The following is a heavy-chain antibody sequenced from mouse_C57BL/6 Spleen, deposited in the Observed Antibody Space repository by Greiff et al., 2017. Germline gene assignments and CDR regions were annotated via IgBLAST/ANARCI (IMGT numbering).Heavy chain of an antibody. Sequence: VQLVESGAELVRPGASVTLSCKASGYTFTDYEMHWVKQTPVHGLEWIGAIDPETGGTAYNQKFKGKAILTADKSSSTAYMELRSLTSEDSAVYYCTKLSSYDAMDYWGQGTSVTVSS. CDR2: IDPETGGT. CDR1: GYTFTDYE. V-gene: IGHV1-15*01. CDR3: TKLSSYDAMDY. J-gene: IGHJ4*01. D-gene: IGHD1-1*01.